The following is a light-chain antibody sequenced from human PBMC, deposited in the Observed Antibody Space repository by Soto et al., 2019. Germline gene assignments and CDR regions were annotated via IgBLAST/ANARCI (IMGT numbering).Light chain of an antibody. Sequence: DIQMTQSPSSLSASVGDRVTITCRASQSIRRSLNWYQQKPGKAPKLLIYAASSLQSGVPSRFSGTGSGTDFTLTISSLQPEDFAVYYCQQYGSLPLTFGGGTKVDIK. CDR1: QSIRRS. J-gene: IGKJ4*01. CDR3: QQYGSLPLT. CDR2: AAS. V-gene: IGKV1-39*01.